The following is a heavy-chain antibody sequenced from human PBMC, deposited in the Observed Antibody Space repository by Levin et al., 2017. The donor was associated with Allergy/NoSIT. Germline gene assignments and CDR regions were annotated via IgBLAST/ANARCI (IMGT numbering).Heavy chain of an antibody. CDR3: AKDAIRGSDQPYYFDY. D-gene: IGHD6-19*01. V-gene: IGHV3-23*01. CDR2: IINSGVGT. CDR1: GFTFNNYA. Sequence: GESLKISCAASGFTFNNYAMSWVRQAPGKGLEWGSAIINSGVGTYYADSVKGRFTISRDNSKNTMYLQMNSLRAEGTAVYFCAKDAIRGSDQPYYFDYWGQGTLVTASS. J-gene: IGHJ4*02.